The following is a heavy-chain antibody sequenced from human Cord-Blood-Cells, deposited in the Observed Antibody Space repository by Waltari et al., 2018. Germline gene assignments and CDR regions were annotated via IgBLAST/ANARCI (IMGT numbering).Heavy chain of an antibody. CDR3: ARDKQAARDAFDI. Sequence: EVQLVESGGGLVQPGGSLRLSCAASGFTFSSYWMSWVRQAPGKGLEWLANIKQDGSEKYYVDSVKGRFTISRDNAKNSLYLQMNSLRAEDTAVYYCARDKQAARDAFDIWGQVTMVTVSS. J-gene: IGHJ3*02. D-gene: IGHD6-6*01. CDR1: GFTFSSYW. CDR2: IKQDGSEK. V-gene: IGHV3-7*01.